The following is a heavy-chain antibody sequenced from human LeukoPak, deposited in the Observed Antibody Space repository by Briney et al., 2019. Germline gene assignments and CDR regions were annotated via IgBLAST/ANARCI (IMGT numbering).Heavy chain of an antibody. D-gene: IGHD2-15*01. CDR3: ARDQGWNYYYYYMDV. J-gene: IGHJ6*03. V-gene: IGHV4-34*01. CDR2: INHSGST. CDR1: GGSFSGYY. Sequence: PSETLSLTCAVYGGSFSGYYWSWIRQPPGKGLEWIGEINHSGSTNYNPSLKSRVTISVDTSKNQFSLKLSSVTAADTAVYYCARDQGWNYYYYYMDVWGKGTTVTVSS.